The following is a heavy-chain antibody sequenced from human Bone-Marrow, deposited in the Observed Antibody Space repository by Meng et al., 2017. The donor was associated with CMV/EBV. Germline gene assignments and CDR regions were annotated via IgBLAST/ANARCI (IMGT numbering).Heavy chain of an antibody. CDR1: GFTFSSYE. D-gene: IGHD6-6*01. J-gene: IGHJ4*02. CDR2: IKQDGSEK. Sequence: GESLKISCAASGFTFSSYEMNWVRQAPGKGLEWVANIKQDGSEKYYVDSVKGRFTISRDNAKNSLYLQMNSLRAEDTAVYYCASSIAAHPVLFDYWGQGTLVTVSS. V-gene: IGHV3-7*01. CDR3: ASSIAAHPVLFDY.